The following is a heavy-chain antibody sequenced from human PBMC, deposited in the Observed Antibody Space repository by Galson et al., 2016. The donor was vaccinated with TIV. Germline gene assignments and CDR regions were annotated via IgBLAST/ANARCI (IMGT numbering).Heavy chain of an antibody. CDR1: GFNFGAYA. CDR2: VSGSGHNT. J-gene: IGHJ6*02. Sequence: SLRLSCAASGFNFGAYAMSWVRQAPGKGLEWVSAVSGSGHNTYYADSVKGRFTISRDNSKYTLYLQMNSLRAEDTAVYYCAKGMAIFGVIPPWGGMDVWGQGTTVTVSS. V-gene: IGHV3-23*01. D-gene: IGHD3-3*01. CDR3: AKGMAIFGVIPPWGGMDV.